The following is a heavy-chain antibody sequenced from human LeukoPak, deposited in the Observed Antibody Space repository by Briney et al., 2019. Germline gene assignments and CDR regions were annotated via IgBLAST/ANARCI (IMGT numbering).Heavy chain of an antibody. CDR3: AKAKYYDILTGPTNHWHFDL. CDR2: ISWNSGTI. J-gene: IGHJ2*01. Sequence: GGSLRLSCAVSGFTFDDYAMHWVRQESGKGLEWVSGISWNSGTIVYADSVKGRFTTSRDNAKNSLFLQMNSLRPEDTALYYCAKAKYYDILTGPTNHWHFDLWGRGTLVAVSS. CDR1: GFTFDDYA. D-gene: IGHD3-9*01. V-gene: IGHV3-9*01.